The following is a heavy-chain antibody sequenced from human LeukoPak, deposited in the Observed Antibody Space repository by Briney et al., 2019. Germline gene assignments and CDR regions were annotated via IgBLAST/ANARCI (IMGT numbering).Heavy chain of an antibody. CDR1: GYTFNSYG. J-gene: IGHJ4*02. Sequence: ASVKVSCKASGYTFNSYGISWVRQAPGQGLEWMGWISAYNGHTNYAQKFQGRVTMTTDTSTSTAYMDLRSLRSDDTAVYYCARASSSWNGADYWGQGTLVTVSS. CDR2: ISAYNGHT. CDR3: ARASSSWNGADY. D-gene: IGHD6-13*01. V-gene: IGHV1-18*01.